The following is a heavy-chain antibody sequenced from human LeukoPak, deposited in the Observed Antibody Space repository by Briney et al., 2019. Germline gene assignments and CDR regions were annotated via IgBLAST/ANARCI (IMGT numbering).Heavy chain of an antibody. J-gene: IGHJ4*02. D-gene: IGHD1-26*01. CDR3: ASLRIVGATDDY. CDR1: GFNFSSYA. Sequence: GGSLRLSCAASGFNFSSYAMQWVRPAPGKGLGWVAVISYDGSNKYYADSVKGRFTISRDNSKNTLYLQMNSLRGEDTAVYYCASLRIVGATDDYWGQGTLVTVSS. CDR2: ISYDGSNK. V-gene: IGHV3-30*04.